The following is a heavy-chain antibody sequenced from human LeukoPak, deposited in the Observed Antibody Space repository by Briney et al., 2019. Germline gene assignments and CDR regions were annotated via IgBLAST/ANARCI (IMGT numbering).Heavy chain of an antibody. J-gene: IGHJ4*02. D-gene: IGHD3-22*01. CDR2: INWNGGST. CDR3: ARGDYDSSGYYANTIAFDY. V-gene: IGHV3-20*04. CDR1: GFTFDDYG. Sequence: GGSLRLSCAASGFTFDDYGMSWVRQAPGKGLEWVSGINWNGGSTGYADSVKGRFTISRDNAKNSLYLQMNSLRAEDTALYYCARGDYDSSGYYANTIAFDYWGQETLVSVPS.